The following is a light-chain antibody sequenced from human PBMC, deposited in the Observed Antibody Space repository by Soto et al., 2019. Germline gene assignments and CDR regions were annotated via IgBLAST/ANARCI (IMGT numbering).Light chain of an antibody. J-gene: IGKJ1*01. CDR1: QSVSSSY. CDR3: QQYASFLRT. CDR2: GAS. Sequence: ESVLTQSPGTLSMSAGERATLSCRASQSVSSSYLAWYQQKPGQAPRLLIYGASRRATGIPDRFSGSGSGTDFPLTISRLEPEDFAVYYCQQYASFLRTFGQGTKVEIK. V-gene: IGKV3-20*01.